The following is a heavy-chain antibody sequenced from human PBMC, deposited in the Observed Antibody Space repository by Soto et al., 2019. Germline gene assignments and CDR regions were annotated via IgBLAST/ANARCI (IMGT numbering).Heavy chain of an antibody. V-gene: IGHV3-30-3*01. J-gene: IGHJ4*02. CDR1: GFTFSSYA. D-gene: IGHD6-19*01. CDR3: AHLAVAGNFDY. CDR2: ISYDGSNK. Sequence: QVQLVESGGSVVQPGRSLRLSCAASGFTFSSYAMHWVRQAPGKGLEWVAVISYDGSNKYYADSVKGRFTISRDNSKNTLYLQMNSLRAEDTAVYYCAHLAVAGNFDYWGQGNLVTVSS.